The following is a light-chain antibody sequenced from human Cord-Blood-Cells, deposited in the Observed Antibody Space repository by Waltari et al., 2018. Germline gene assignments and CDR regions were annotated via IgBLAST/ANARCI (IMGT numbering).Light chain of an antibody. Sequence: QSVLTQPPSASGTPGQRVTISCSGRSSNIGSNYVYWYQQLPGTAPKLLIYRNNQRPSWVPDRFSGSKSGTSASLAISGLRSEDEADYYCAAWDDSLSGYVFGTGTKVTVL. CDR2: RNN. V-gene: IGLV1-47*01. CDR3: AAWDDSLSGYV. J-gene: IGLJ1*01. CDR1: SSNIGSNY.